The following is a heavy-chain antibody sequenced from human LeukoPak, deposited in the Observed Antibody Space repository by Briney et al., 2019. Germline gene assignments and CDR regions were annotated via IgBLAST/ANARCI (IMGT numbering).Heavy chain of an antibody. J-gene: IGHJ4*02. D-gene: IGHD6-19*01. Sequence: PGGSLRLSCAASGFTFGIYSMNWVRQAPGKGLEWVSSISSASTYISYADSVKGRFTVSRDDAENSVFLQMNGLRAEDTAVYYCARGEEQWLKTALDYWSQGTLVTVSS. CDR1: GFTFGIYS. CDR3: ARGEEQWLKTALDY. V-gene: IGHV3-21*01. CDR2: ISSASTYI.